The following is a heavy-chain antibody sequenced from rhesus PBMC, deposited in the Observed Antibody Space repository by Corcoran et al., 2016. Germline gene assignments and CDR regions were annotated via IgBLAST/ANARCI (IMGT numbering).Heavy chain of an antibody. CDR1: GYTFTDYY. Sequence: EVQLVQSGAEVKKPGASVKISCKASGYTFTDYYLHWVRQAPGKGLEWMGRVDPEDGEADFAQKFQDRVTISADTSTDTAYMELSSLRSEDTAMYYCTTRGGTAGTVVDYWGQGVLVTVSS. CDR2: VDPEDGEA. J-gene: IGHJ4*01. D-gene: IGHD5-24*01. V-gene: IGHV1-111*02. CDR3: TTRGGTAGTVVDY.